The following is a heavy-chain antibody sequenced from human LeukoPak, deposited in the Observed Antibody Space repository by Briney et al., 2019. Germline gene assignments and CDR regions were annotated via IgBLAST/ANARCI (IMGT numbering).Heavy chain of an antibody. Sequence: PGRSLRLSCAASGFTFSSYAMHWDRQAPGKGLEWVAVISYDGSNKYYADSVKGRFTISRDNSKNTLYLQMNSLRAEDTAVYYCASGGSFYGMDVWGQGTTVTVSS. CDR3: ASGGSFYGMDV. CDR1: GFTFSSYA. V-gene: IGHV3-30*04. D-gene: IGHD2-15*01. CDR2: ISYDGSNK. J-gene: IGHJ6*02.